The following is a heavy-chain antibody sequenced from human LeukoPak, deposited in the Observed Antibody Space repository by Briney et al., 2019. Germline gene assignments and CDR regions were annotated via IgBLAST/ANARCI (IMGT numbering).Heavy chain of an antibody. V-gene: IGHV3-7*01. D-gene: IGHD3-3*01. CDR3: ARDALYYDFWSGYHNWFDP. J-gene: IGHJ5*02. Sequence: GGSLRLSCAASGFTFSSYSMNWVRQAPGKGLEWVANIKQDGSEKYYVDSVKGRFTISRDNAKNSLYLQMNSLRAEDTAVYYCARDALYYDFWSGYHNWFDPWGQGTLVTVSS. CDR1: GFTFSSYS. CDR2: IKQDGSEK.